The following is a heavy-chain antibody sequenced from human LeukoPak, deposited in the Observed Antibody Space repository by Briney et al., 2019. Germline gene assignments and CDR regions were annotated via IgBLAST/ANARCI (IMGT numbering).Heavy chain of an antibody. CDR3: VNDCSSSSCYDY. Sequence: VSSISSSSGYIYYADSVKGRFTISRDNAKNSLYLQLNSLRAEDTAVYYCVNDCSSSSCYDYWGQGTLVTVSS. V-gene: IGHV3-21*01. CDR2: ISSSSGYI. D-gene: IGHD2-2*01. J-gene: IGHJ4*02.